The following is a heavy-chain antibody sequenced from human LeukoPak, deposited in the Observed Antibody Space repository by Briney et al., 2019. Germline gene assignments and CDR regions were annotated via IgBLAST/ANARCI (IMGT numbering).Heavy chain of an antibody. CDR1: GGSVSSDNW. V-gene: IGHV4-4*02. Sequence: SEALSLTCAVSGGSVSSDNWWSWVRQPPGKGLEWIGEIHHSGNTNYSPSLKSRVTISLDKSRNQFSLKLNSVTAADTAVYYCAKAGVWLPAVWGQGTLVTVFS. J-gene: IGHJ4*02. CDR2: IHHSGNT. D-gene: IGHD3-9*01. CDR3: AKAGVWLPAV.